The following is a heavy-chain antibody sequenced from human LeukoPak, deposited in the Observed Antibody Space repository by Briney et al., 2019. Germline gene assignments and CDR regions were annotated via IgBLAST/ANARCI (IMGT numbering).Heavy chain of an antibody. Sequence: GRSLRLSCAASGFTFSSYGMHWVRQAPGKGREGVAVISYDGSNKYYADSVKGRFTISRDNSKNTLYLQMNSLRAEDTAVYYCAKAGRYSYGLDYWGQGTLVTVSS. D-gene: IGHD5-18*01. CDR2: ISYDGSNK. CDR1: GFTFSSYG. CDR3: AKAGRYSYGLDY. J-gene: IGHJ4*02. V-gene: IGHV3-30*18.